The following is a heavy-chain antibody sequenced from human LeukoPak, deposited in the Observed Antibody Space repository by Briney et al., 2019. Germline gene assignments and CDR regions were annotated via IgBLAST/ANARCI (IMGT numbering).Heavy chain of an antibody. CDR1: SGSISSYY. CDR3: ARLVAHFDY. J-gene: IGHJ4*02. V-gene: IGHV4-59*08. D-gene: IGHD2-2*01. Sequence: PSETLSLTCTVSSGSISSYYWSWFRQPPGKRLEWLGFVYYSGSTRYNPSLKSRIAISVDTSKNQISLRVSSVTAADTAVYYCARLVAHFDYWGQGTLVTVSS. CDR2: VYYSGST.